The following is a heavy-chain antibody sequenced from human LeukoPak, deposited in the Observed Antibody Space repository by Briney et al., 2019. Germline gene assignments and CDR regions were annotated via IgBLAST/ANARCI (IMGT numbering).Heavy chain of an antibody. D-gene: IGHD3-22*01. Sequence: GGSLRLSCAASGFTFSSYAMSWVRQPPGKGLEWVSAINGSGGSTYYADSVKGRFTISRDNSKNTLYLQTNSLRAEDTAVYYCAKELRNYYDSSGYLREYFDYWGQGTLVTVSS. V-gene: IGHV3-23*01. CDR2: INGSGGST. CDR1: GFTFSSYA. J-gene: IGHJ4*02. CDR3: AKELRNYYDSSGYLREYFDY.